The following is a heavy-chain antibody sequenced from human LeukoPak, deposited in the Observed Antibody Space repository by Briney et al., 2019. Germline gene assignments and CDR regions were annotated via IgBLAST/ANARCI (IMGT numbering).Heavy chain of an antibody. V-gene: IGHV1-2*02. J-gene: IGHJ4*02. D-gene: IGHD5-18*01. CDR1: GYTITGYY. CDR3: ARAMKTAMVPDLKY. CDR2: QNPNNPNSGGT. Sequence: ASMKVSCKASGYTITGYYIHWVRQAPGEGLEWMGWQNPNNPNSGGTRYTQKFPDRVTMTTNPAINRTYKELTRVLCNDLGITYCARAMKTAMVPDLKYWGQGNLVSVSS.